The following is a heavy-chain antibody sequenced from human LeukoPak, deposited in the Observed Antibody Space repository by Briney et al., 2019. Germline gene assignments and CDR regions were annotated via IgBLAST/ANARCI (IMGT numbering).Heavy chain of an antibody. CDR1: GFTFSSYA. Sequence: GGSLRLSCAASGFTFSSYAMSWVRQAPGKGLEWVSAISGSGGSTYYADSVKGRFTISRDNSKNTLYLQMNSLRAEDTAVYYCAKALKGYFDWLLLYYWGQGTLVTVPS. CDR3: AKALKGYFDWLLLYY. CDR2: ISGSGGST. J-gene: IGHJ4*02. V-gene: IGHV3-23*01. D-gene: IGHD3-9*01.